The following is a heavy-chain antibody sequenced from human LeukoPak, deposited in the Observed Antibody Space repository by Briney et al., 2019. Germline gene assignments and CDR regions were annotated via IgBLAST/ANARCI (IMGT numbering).Heavy chain of an antibody. CDR1: GFTFSDYE. CDR2: ISHSGTDI. Sequence: PGGSLRLSCAASGFTFSDYEMNWVRQAPGKGLEWVSYISHSGTDIYYAESVKGRFTISRDNAKNSLYLQMNSLRAEDTAVYYCAKGLGSYYYGAGSYADYWGQGTLVTVSS. D-gene: IGHD3-10*01. V-gene: IGHV3-48*03. CDR3: AKGLGSYYYGAGSYADY. J-gene: IGHJ4*02.